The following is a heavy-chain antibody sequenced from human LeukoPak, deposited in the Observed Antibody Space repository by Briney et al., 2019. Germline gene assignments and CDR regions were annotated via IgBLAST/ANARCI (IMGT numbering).Heavy chain of an antibody. J-gene: IGHJ4*02. CDR2: FYYSWST. CDR1: GGSLSSYY. V-gene: IGHV4-59*01. Sequence: SEPLSLICTVSGGSLSSYYWRWVRHPPGEGLEWLGFFYYSWSTNYYHTLKSRVIMSVDTSKNQFSLKLISVTAADTGDDYCAMIPTTMIRGSPNCSFDYWGQGILVTVSS. CDR3: AMIPTTMIRGSPNCSFDY. D-gene: IGHD2-21*01.